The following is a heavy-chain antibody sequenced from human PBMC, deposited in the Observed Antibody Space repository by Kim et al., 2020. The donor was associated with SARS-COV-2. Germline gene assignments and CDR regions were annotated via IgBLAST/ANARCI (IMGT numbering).Heavy chain of an antibody. Sequence: SETLSLTCTVSGGSISSSSYYWGWIRQPPGKGLEWIGSIYYSGSTYYNPSLKSRVTISVDTSKNQFSLKLSSVTAADTAVYYCASDLVAWAARLSYYYGMDVWGQGTTVTVSS. J-gene: IGHJ6*02. CDR1: GGSISSSSYY. D-gene: IGHD6-6*01. V-gene: IGHV4-39*01. CDR3: ASDLVAWAARLSYYYGMDV. CDR2: IYYSGST.